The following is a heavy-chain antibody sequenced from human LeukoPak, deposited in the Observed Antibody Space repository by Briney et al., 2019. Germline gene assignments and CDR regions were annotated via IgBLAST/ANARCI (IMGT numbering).Heavy chain of an antibody. V-gene: IGHV3-21*04. CDR1: RFTFSSYS. CDR2: ISSSGSYI. Sequence: KPGGSLRLSCAASRFTFSSYSMNWVRQAPGKGLEWVSSISSSGSYIYYADSVKGRFTISRDNAKNSLYLQMNSLRAEDTALYYCARDRGADYLYFQHWGQGTLVTVSS. D-gene: IGHD4/OR15-4a*01. CDR3: ARDRGADYLYFQH. J-gene: IGHJ1*01.